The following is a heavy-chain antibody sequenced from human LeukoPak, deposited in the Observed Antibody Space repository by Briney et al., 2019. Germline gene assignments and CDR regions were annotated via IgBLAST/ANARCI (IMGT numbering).Heavy chain of an antibody. J-gene: IGHJ6*02. CDR3: ARAKYCSGGSCYSYYYYGMDV. CDR2: INPNSGGT. V-gene: IGHV1-2*02. D-gene: IGHD2-15*01. CDR1: VYTFTGYY. Sequence: ASVKVSCKASVYTFTGYYMHWVRQAPGRGLEWMGWINPNSGGTNYAQKFQGRVTMTRDTSISTAYMELSRLRSDDTAVYYCARAKYCSGGSCYSYYYYGMDVWGQGTTVTVSS.